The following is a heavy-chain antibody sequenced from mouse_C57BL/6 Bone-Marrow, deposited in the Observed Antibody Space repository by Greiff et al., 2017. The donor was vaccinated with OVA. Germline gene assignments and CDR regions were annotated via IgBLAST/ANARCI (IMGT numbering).Heavy chain of an antibody. D-gene: IGHD1-1*01. CDR1: GFTFSNYW. CDR3: TLYCYGSSYWYFDV. CDR2: IRLKSDNYAT. J-gene: IGHJ1*03. Sequence: EVKVEESGGGLVQPGGSMKLSCVASGFTFSNYWMNWVRQSPEKGLEWVAQIRLKSDNYATHYAESVKGRFTISRDDSKSSVYLQMNNLRAEDTGIYYCTLYCYGSSYWYFDVWGTGTTVTVSS. V-gene: IGHV6-3*01.